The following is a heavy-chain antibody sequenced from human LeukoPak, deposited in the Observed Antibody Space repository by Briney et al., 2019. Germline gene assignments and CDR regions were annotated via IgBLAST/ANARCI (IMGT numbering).Heavy chain of an antibody. CDR3: ARKGRGDSSGYPT. Sequence: GGSLRLSCAASGFTFSSYGMHWVRQAPGKGLEWVAVIWYDGSNKYYADSVKGRFTISRDNSKNTLYLQMNSLRAEDTAVYYCARKGRGDSSGYPTWGQGTPVTVSS. CDR2: IWYDGSNK. J-gene: IGHJ5*02. CDR1: GFTFSSYG. D-gene: IGHD3-22*01. V-gene: IGHV3-33*08.